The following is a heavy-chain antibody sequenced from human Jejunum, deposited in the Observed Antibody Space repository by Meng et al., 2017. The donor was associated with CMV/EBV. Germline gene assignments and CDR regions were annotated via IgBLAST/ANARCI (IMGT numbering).Heavy chain of an antibody. CDR3: AKLIDY. Sequence: GKGKEWEKEKRGRGGKTKKADYVKGRLTISRDNSKNTLYLKMNSMRAEDKAVYYCAKLIDYWGQGTLVTVSS. J-gene: IGHJ4*02. CDR2: KRGRGGKT. V-gene: IGHV3-23*01.